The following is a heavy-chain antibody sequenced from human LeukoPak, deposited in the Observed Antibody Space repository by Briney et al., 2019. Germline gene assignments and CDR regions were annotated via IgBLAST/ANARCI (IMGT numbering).Heavy chain of an antibody. CDR3: AEDSSMVTTRAPYYYYYLDV. CDR1: GGTFTNYA. CDR2: IIPLLGTP. Sequence: SVKVSCKASGGTFTNYAISWVRQAPGQGLEWIGGIIPLLGTPNYAQKFQGRVTITADDSTSTAYMELTSLRSEDTAVYYCAEDSSMVTTRAPYYYYYLDVWGQGTTVTVSS. J-gene: IGHJ6*02. V-gene: IGHV1-69*13. D-gene: IGHD4-17*01.